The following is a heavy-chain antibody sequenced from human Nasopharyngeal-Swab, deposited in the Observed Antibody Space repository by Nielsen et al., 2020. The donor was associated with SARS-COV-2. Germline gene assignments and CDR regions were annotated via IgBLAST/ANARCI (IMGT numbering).Heavy chain of an antibody. V-gene: IGHV3-48*01. Sequence: GESLKISCAASGFIFSDYSMNWVRQAPGKGLEWVSHISSSSNTIYYADSVKGRFTITRDNAKNSLYLQMDSLRAEDTAVYYCARGGQGTYYYDSSGYYGEYYFDYWGQGTLVTVSS. J-gene: IGHJ4*02. CDR3: ARGGQGTYYYDSSGYYGEYYFDY. D-gene: IGHD3-22*01. CDR2: ISSSSNTI. CDR1: GFIFSDYS.